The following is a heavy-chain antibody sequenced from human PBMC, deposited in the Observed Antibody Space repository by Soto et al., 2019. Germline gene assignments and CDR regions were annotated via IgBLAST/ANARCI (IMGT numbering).Heavy chain of an antibody. J-gene: IGHJ6*02. D-gene: IGHD3-22*01. V-gene: IGHV3-7*01. CDR3: ARGWGYFDSSGFPYLYAMDV. CDR1: GFTFSTYW. Sequence: GSLRLSCGAPGFTFSTYWMSWVRPAPGKGLEWVANIKEDGSEKYYVDSVEGRFTISRDNAKNSLYLQMTSLRAEDTALYYCARGWGYFDSSGFPYLYAMDVWGQGTTVTVSS. CDR2: IKEDGSEK.